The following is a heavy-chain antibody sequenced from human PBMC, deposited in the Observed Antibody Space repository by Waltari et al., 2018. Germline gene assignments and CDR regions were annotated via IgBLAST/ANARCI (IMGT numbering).Heavy chain of an antibody. CDR3: AKKGYGSGSYLDY. CDR1: GFPFSSYG. J-gene: IGHJ4*02. D-gene: IGHD3-10*01. CDR2: IRYDGSNK. V-gene: IGHV3-30*02. Sequence: QVQLVESGGGVVQPGGSLRLSCAASGFPFSSYGMHWVRQAPGKGLEWVAFIRYDGSNKYYADSVKGRFTISRDNSKNTLYLQMNSLRAEDTAVYYCAKKGYGSGSYLDYWGQGTLVTVSS.